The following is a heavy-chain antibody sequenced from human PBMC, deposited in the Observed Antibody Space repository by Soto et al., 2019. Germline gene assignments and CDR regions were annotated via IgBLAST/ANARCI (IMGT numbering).Heavy chain of an antibody. Sequence: GASVKVSCKASGYTFISNYVYWVRQAPGQGLEWMGIINPRGASTSYAQKFQGRVTMTSDTSTSTVYMDLSSLTSDDTAVYYCAREPEGCSSTNYHFDYWGRGALVTVSS. D-gene: IGHD2-2*01. CDR3: AREPEGCSSTNYHFDY. CDR1: GYTFISNY. J-gene: IGHJ4*02. CDR2: INPRGAST. V-gene: IGHV1-46*01.